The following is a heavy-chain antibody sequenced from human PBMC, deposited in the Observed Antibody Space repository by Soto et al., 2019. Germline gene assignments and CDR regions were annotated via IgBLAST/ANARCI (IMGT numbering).Heavy chain of an antibody. CDR3: AKDQKYYFAS. CDR1: GFTFSSSA. CDR2: ISSDGSYQ. Sequence: GSLRLSCTVSGFTFSSSAMHWVRQAPGQGPEWVAFISSDGSYQYFGDSVKGRFTISRDNSKNTVYLQMSSLRLEDTAVYYCAKDQKYYFASWGQGTLVTVSS. J-gene: IGHJ4*02. V-gene: IGHV3-30*18.